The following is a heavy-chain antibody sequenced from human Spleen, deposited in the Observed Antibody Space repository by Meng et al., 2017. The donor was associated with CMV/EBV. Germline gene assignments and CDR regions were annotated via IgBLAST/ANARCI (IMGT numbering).Heavy chain of an antibody. CDR1: GFTVRNND. CDR3: ARVTYCSSTRCFDYYGMDV. D-gene: IGHD2-2*01. Sequence: GESLKISCAASGFTVRNNDMTWVRQAPGKGLEWVAVISYDGSNKYYADSVRGRFTISRDNSNNTLYVQMNSLRGEDTAVYYCARVTYCSSTRCFDYYGMDVWGQGTTVTVSS. CDR2: ISYDGSNK. J-gene: IGHJ6*02. V-gene: IGHV3-30*03.